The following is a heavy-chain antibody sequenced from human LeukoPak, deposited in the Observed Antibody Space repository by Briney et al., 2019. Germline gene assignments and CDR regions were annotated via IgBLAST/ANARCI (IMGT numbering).Heavy chain of an antibody. D-gene: IGHD2-2*01. CDR2: IYHSGST. J-gene: IGHJ4*02. CDR1: GGSISSSNW. Sequence: SETLSLTCAVSGGSISSSNWWSWVRQPPGKGLEWIGEIYHSGSTNYNPSLKSRVTISVDKSKNQFSLKLSSVTAADTAVYYCARARYCSSTSCSYFDYWGQGTLVTVSS. CDR3: ARARYCSSTSCSYFDY. V-gene: IGHV4-4*02.